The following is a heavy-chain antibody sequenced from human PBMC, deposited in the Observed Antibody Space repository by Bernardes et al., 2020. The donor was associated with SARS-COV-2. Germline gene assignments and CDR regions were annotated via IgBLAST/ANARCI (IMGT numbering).Heavy chain of an antibody. J-gene: IGHJ6*02. CDR3: AREGVAGGQDYYYGMDV. V-gene: IGHV1-2*02. CDR2: INPNSGGT. Sequence: ASVKVSCKASGYTFTGYYMHWVRQAPGQGLEWMGWINPNSGGTNYAQKFQGRVTMTRDTSISTAYMELSRLRSDDTAVYYCAREGVAGGQDYYYGMDVWGQGTTVTVSS. CDR1: GYTFTGYY. D-gene: IGHD6-19*01.